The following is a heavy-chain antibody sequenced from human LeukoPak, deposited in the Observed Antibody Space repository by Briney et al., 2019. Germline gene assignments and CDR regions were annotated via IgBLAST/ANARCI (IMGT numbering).Heavy chain of an antibody. CDR3: AKDGCSGGSCYQGGIENWFDP. CDR1: GFTFSSYW. Sequence: GGSLRLSCAASGFTFSSYWMSWVRQAPGKGLEWVANIKQDGSEKYYVDSVKGRFTISRDNAKNSLYLQMNSLRAEDTAVYYCAKDGCSGGSCYQGGIENWFDPWGQGTLVTVSS. CDR2: IKQDGSEK. J-gene: IGHJ5*02. D-gene: IGHD2-15*01. V-gene: IGHV3-7*03.